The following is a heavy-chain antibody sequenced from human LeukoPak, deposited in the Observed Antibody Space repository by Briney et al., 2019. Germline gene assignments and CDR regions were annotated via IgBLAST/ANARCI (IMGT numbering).Heavy chain of an antibody. V-gene: IGHV4-34*01. CDR2: INHSGST. J-gene: IGHJ6*03. D-gene: IGHD3-3*01. Sequence: SETLSLTCAVYGGSFSGYYWSWIRQPPGKGLEWIGEINHSGSTNYNPSLKSRVTISVDTSKNQFSLKLSSVTAADTAVYYCARTDDYYYMDVWGKGTTATVSS. CDR1: GGSFSGYY. CDR3: ARTDDYYYMDV.